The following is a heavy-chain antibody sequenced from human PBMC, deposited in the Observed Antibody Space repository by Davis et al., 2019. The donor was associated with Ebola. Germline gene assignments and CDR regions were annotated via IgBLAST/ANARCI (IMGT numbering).Heavy chain of an antibody. CDR2: ITGYGGTT. J-gene: IGHJ3*01. CDR1: GFTLSGFA. CDR3: VRTKVVTPGDVFDV. Sequence: GESLKISCEASGFTLSGFALSWVRQAPGKGLEWVSGITGYGGTTYYADSVKGRFTISRDNSKNTLHLKMDTLRAEDTAVYYCVRTKVVTPGDVFDVWGQGTMVTVSS. D-gene: IGHD4-23*01. V-gene: IGHV3-23*01.